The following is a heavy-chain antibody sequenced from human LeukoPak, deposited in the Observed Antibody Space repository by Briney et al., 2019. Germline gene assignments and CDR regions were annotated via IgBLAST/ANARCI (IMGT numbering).Heavy chain of an antibody. CDR1: GYTFTNYD. Sequence: GASVKVSCKASGYTFTNYDINWVRQATGQGLEWMGWMNPNSGNTGYAQKFQGRVTMTRNTSISTAYMELSSLRSEDTAVYYCARGRRYFDWLLPRASSFDYWGQGTLVTVSS. D-gene: IGHD3-9*01. V-gene: IGHV1-8*01. J-gene: IGHJ4*02. CDR3: ARGRRYFDWLLPRASSFDY. CDR2: MNPNSGNT.